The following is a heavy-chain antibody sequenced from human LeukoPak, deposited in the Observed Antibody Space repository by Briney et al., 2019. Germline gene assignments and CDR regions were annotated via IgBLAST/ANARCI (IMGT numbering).Heavy chain of an antibody. CDR3: ARDGDYYGSGNYYYGMDV. D-gene: IGHD3-10*01. J-gene: IGHJ6*02. CDR2: INPSSGGA. CDR1: GYTFTSYY. Sequence: ASVKVSCKASGYTFTSYYMHWVRQAPGQGLEWMGIINPSSGGATYAQNFQGRVTMTRDTSTSTVYMELSSLRSDDTAVYYCARDGDYYGSGNYYYGMDVWGQGTTVTVSS. V-gene: IGHV1-46*01.